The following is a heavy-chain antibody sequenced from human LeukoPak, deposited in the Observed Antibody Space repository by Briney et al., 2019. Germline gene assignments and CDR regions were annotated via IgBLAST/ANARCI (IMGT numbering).Heavy chain of an antibody. CDR2: IYYSGST. V-gene: IGHV4-59*08. J-gene: IGHJ6*02. CDR3: ARPSLGYCSSTSCPADYGMDV. D-gene: IGHD2-2*01. CDR1: GGSISSYY. Sequence: SETLSLTCTVSGGSISSYYWSWIRQPPGKGLEWIGYIYYSGSTNYNPSLKSRVTISVDTSKNQFSLKLSSVTAADTAVYYCARPSLGYCSSTSCPADYGMDVWGQGTTVTVSS.